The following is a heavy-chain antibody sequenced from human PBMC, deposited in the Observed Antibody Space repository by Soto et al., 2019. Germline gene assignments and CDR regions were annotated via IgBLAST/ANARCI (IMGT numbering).Heavy chain of an antibody. CDR3: AKDGASRSYPRYYYFGMDV. V-gene: IGHV3-23*01. D-gene: IGHD1-26*01. CDR2: ISGSGGNA. Sequence: EVQLLESGGGLVQPGGSLRLSCAASGFTSSSYAMSWVRQAPGKGLEWVSTISGSGGNAYYADSVKGRFSISRDNSKNTLRLQMNSLRADDTAVYYCAKDGASRSYPRYYYFGMDVWGQGTTVTVSS. CDR1: GFTSSSYA. J-gene: IGHJ6*02.